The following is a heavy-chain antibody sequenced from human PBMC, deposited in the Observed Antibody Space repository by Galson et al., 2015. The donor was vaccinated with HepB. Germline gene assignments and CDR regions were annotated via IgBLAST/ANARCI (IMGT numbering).Heavy chain of an antibody. CDR2: IYYSGST. D-gene: IGHD6-6*01. V-gene: IGHV4-59*01. CDR3: AREDSGQNSSSYWFDP. CDR1: GGSISSYY. J-gene: IGHJ5*02. Sequence: SETLSLTCTVSGGSISSYYWSWIRQPPGKGLEWIGYIYYSGSTNYNPSLKSRVTISVDTSKNQFSLKLSSVTAADTAVYYCAREDSGQNSSSYWFDPWGQGTLVTVSS.